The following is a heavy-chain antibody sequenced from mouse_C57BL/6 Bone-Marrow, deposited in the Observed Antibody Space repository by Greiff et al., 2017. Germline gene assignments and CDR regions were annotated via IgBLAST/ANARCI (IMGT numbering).Heavy chain of an antibody. V-gene: IGHV6-3*01. J-gene: IGHJ3*01. CDR3: TGPNYYCPY. CDR1: GFTFSNYW. CDR2: IRLKSDNYAT. Sequence: EVMLVESGGGLVQPGGSMKLSCVASGFTFSNYWMNWVRQSPEKGLEWVAQIRLKSDNYATHYAESVKGRFTISRDDSKRSVYLQMNNLRAEDTGIYYRTGPNYYCPYWGQGTLVTVSA. D-gene: IGHD1-1*01.